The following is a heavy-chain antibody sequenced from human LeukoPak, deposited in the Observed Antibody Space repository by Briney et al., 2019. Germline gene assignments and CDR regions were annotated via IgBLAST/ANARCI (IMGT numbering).Heavy chain of an antibody. CDR2: IIPIFGTA. CDR3: ASTYCSSTSCLSIGWFDP. J-gene: IGHJ5*02. D-gene: IGHD2-2*01. CDR1: GGTFSSYA. Sequence: GASVKVSCKASGGTFSSYAISWVRQAPGQGLEWMGGIIPIFGTANYAQKFQGRVTITADESTSTAYMEPSSLRSEDTAVYYCASTYCSSTSCLSIGWFDPWGQGILVTVSS. V-gene: IGHV1-69*13.